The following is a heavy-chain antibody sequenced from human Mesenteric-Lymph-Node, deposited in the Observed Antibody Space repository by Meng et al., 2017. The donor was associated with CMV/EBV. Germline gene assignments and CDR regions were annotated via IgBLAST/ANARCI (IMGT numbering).Heavy chain of an antibody. J-gene: IGHJ4*02. CDR2: ISGDAYTI. CDR3: VEGGVSTSPLHY. CDR1: GFTVSNNY. V-gene: IGHV3-23*01. D-gene: IGHD3-10*01. Sequence: GGSLRLSCVASGFTVSNNYMNWVRQAPGKGLEWVSSISGDAYTIYYTDSVKGRFTISRDNSKNTLYMQMNSLRAEDTALYYCVEGGVSTSPLHYWGQGTMVTVSS.